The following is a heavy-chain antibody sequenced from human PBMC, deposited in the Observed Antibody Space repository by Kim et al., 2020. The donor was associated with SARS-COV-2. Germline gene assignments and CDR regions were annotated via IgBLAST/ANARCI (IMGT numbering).Heavy chain of an antibody. J-gene: IGHJ4*02. CDR1: GYSISVGYY. CDR2: IHYSGST. D-gene: IGHD5-18*01. Sequence: SETLSLTCTVSGYSISVGYYWGWIRQPPRKGLEWIGSIHYSGSTYYNPSLKSRVTISVDASDKQFSLKLTSVTAADTAIYFCARDSGDRKPFDYWGQGTLVTVSS. CDR3: ARDSGDRKPFDY. V-gene: IGHV4-38-2*02.